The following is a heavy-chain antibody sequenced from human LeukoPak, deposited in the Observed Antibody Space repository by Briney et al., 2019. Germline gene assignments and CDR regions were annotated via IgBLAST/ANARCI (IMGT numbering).Heavy chain of an antibody. Sequence: ASVKVSFKASGYTFTGYYMHWVRQAPGQGLEWMGWINPNSGGTNYAQKFQGRVTMTRDTSISTAYMELSRLRSDDTAVYYCARDRIAAAGGYYYYYMDVWGKGTTVTVSS. V-gene: IGHV1-2*02. CDR2: INPNSGGT. D-gene: IGHD6-13*01. J-gene: IGHJ6*03. CDR3: ARDRIAAAGGYYYYYMDV. CDR1: GYTFTGYY.